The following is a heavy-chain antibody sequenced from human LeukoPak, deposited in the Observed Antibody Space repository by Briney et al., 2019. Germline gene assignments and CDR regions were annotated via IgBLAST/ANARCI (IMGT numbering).Heavy chain of an antibody. J-gene: IGHJ4*01. D-gene: IGHD6-13*01. CDR1: GFIFNNYA. CDR3: ARRGGSSWSSFDY. CDR2: ISGLGGSA. V-gene: IGHV3-23*01. Sequence: PGGSLRLSCVASGFIFNNYAMNWDRQAPGKGLEWVSGISGLGGSAYYAASVKGRFIISRDNSGNTLFFQLTNLRVEDTAVYYCARRGGSSWSSFDYWGHGTLVTVSS.